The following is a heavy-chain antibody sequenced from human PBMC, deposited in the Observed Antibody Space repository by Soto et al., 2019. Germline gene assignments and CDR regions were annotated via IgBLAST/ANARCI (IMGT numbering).Heavy chain of an antibody. CDR3: ARYNWNLRNWFDP. J-gene: IGHJ5*02. V-gene: IGHV3-23*01. D-gene: IGHD1-20*01. Sequence: PGGSLRLSCAASGFTFSSYAMSWVRQAPGRGLEWVSAISGSGGSTYYADSVKGRFTISRDNSKNTLYLQMNSLRAEDTAVYYCARYNWNLRNWFDPWGQGTLVTVSS. CDR1: GFTFSSYA. CDR2: ISGSGGST.